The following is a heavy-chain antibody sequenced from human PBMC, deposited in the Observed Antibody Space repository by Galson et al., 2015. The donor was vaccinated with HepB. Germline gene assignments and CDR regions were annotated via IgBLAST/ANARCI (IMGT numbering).Heavy chain of an antibody. Sequence: SLRLSCEASGFTFSSHAMNWVRQAPGKGLEWVSGINNDGGGAKHADSVKGRFSISRDNSRNTLYLQMNTLRVEDTAVYYCATRDWGLVLGGWGQGSLVTVSS. D-gene: IGHD2-21*01. J-gene: IGHJ4*02. CDR3: ATRDWGLVLGG. CDR1: GFTFSSHA. CDR2: INNDGGGA. V-gene: IGHV3-23*01.